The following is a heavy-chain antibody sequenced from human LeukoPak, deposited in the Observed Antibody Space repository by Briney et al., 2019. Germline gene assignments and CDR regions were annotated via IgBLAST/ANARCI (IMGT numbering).Heavy chain of an antibody. V-gene: IGHV4-4*09. CDR2: IYTSGST. J-gene: IGHJ6*03. CDR3: AKHLAGDFWFGDYYYMDV. CDR1: GGSIRSYY. D-gene: IGHD3-10*01. Sequence: PSETLSLTCTVSGGSIRSYYWSWIRQPPGKGLEWIGYIYTSGSTNYNPSLKSRVTISVDTSKNQFSLKLSSVTAADTAVYYCAKHLAGDFWFGDYYYMDVWGKGTTVTVSS.